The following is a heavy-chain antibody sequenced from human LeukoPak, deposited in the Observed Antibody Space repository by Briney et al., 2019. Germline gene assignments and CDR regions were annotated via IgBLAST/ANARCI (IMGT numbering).Heavy chain of an antibody. CDR3: AKVSSPTYYYDSSSAFHI. CDR2: ISKDGSKK. CDR1: GFTFSSYG. J-gene: IGHJ3*02. Sequence: PGRSLTLSCAASGFTFSSYGMHWVRQAPGKGLEWVAAISKDGSKKYYADSVKGRLTISRDTSKNTPYLQVTCLRAKATGVIFCAKVSSPTYYYDSSSAFHIWGQGTMVIVSS. V-gene: IGHV3-30*18. D-gene: IGHD3-22*01.